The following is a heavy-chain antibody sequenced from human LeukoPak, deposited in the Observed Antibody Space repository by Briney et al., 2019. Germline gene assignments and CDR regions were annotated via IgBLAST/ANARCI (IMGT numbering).Heavy chain of an antibody. V-gene: IGHV1-8*01. CDR1: GYTFTSYD. CDR3: ARSRYGGTFWSGYYSHGLAP. CDR2: MNPNSGNT. D-gene: IGHD3-3*01. J-gene: IGHJ5*02. Sequence: EASVKVSCKASGYTFTSYDINWVRQATGQGLEWMGWMNPNSGNTGYAQKFQGRVTMTRNTSISTAYMELSSLRSEDTAVYYCARSRYGGTFWSGYYSHGLAPWGQGTLVTVSS.